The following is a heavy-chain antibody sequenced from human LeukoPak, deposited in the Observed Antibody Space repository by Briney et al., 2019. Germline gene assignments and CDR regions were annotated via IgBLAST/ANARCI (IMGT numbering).Heavy chain of an antibody. J-gene: IGHJ4*02. CDR3: ARSPDYYDSSEDY. CDR2: ISSSGSTI. V-gene: IGHV3-48*03. D-gene: IGHD3-22*01. CDR1: GFTFSSYE. Sequence: GGSLRLSCAAFGFTFSSYEMNWVRQAPGKGLEWVSYISSSGSTIYYADSVKGRFTISRDNAKNSLYLQMNSLRAEDTAVYYCARSPDYYDSSEDYWGQGTLVTVSP.